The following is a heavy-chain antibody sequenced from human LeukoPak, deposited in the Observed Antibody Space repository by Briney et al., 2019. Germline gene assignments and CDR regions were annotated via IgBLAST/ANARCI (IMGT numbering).Heavy chain of an antibody. CDR1: GGSVSSGSYY. D-gene: IGHD6-19*01. Sequence: SETLSLTCTVSGGSVSSGSYYWSWIRQPPGRALEWIGYSYYSGSANYNPSLKSRVTISVDTSKNQFSLKLSSVTAADTAVYYCARAPVGSGWYYFDYWGQGTLVTVSS. J-gene: IGHJ4*02. CDR2: SYYSGSA. CDR3: ARAPVGSGWYYFDY. V-gene: IGHV4-61*01.